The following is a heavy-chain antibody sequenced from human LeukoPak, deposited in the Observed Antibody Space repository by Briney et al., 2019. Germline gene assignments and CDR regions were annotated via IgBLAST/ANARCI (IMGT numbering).Heavy chain of an antibody. J-gene: IGHJ4*02. V-gene: IGHV5-51*01. Sequence: GESLKISCKGSGYSFTSYWIGWVRQMPGKGLEWMGIIYPGDSDTRYSPSFQGQVTISADKSISTAYLQWCSLKASDTAMYYCARRGIVGAIKYYFDYWGQGTLVTVSS. D-gene: IGHD1-26*01. CDR3: ARRGIVGAIKYYFDY. CDR2: IYPGDSDT. CDR1: GYSFTSYW.